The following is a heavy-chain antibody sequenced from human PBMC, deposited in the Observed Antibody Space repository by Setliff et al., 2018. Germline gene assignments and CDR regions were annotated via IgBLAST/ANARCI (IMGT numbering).Heavy chain of an antibody. J-gene: IGHJ4*02. Sequence: SETLSLTCTVSGGSISSGDYYWSGIRQPPGKGLEWIGNIHSSGSTYYNPSHKSRVSISVDTSKNQFSLQLSSVTAADTAVYYCARESRYYYDNLGTLDYWGQGTLVTVSS. D-gene: IGHD3-22*01. CDR1: GGSISSGDYY. V-gene: IGHV4-30-4*08. CDR2: IHSSGST. CDR3: ARESRYYYDNLGTLDY.